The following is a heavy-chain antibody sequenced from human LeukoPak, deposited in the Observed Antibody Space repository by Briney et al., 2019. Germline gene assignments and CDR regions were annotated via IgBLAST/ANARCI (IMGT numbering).Heavy chain of an antibody. J-gene: IGHJ4*02. Sequence: VASVKVSCKASGYTFTSYGISWVRQAPGQGLEWMGWISANNGDTDYPPKLQDRVTMTTDTYTSTAYMELRSLRSDDTAMYYCARESRETREDYWGQGTLVTVSS. V-gene: IGHV1-18*01. D-gene: IGHD1-1*01. CDR3: ARESRETREDY. CDR2: ISANNGDT. CDR1: GYTFTSYG.